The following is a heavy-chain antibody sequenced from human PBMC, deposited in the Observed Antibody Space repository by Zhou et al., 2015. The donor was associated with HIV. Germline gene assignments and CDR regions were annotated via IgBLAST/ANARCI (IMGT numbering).Heavy chain of an antibody. CDR3: ARSSVNHDDAFDL. CDR1: GGTFSGSD. CDR2: ITPMFDIH. V-gene: IGHV1-69*17. J-gene: IGHJ3*01. Sequence: LVQSGTEVRKPGSSVKISCKASGGTFSGSDISWVRQAPGQGLEWMGGITPMFDIHKYAQKFRARLTITVDKVTETAYMEMSSLTSEDTAIYFCARSSVNHDDAFDLWGQGTTIIVSS. D-gene: IGHD1-14*01.